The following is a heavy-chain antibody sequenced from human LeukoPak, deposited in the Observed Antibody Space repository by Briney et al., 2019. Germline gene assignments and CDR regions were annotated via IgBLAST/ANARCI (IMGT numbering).Heavy chain of an antibody. Sequence: GGSLRLSCAASGFSFSSNWMHWVRQAPGKGLVWVSRINSDGSSTSYADSVKGRFTISRDNSKNTLFLQMNSLRAEDKAVYYCAKDGDDRGTTSCYCDYWGQGTLVTVSS. V-gene: IGHV3-74*01. CDR2: INSDGSST. D-gene: IGHD2-2*01. CDR3: AKDGDDRGTTSCYCDY. J-gene: IGHJ4*02. CDR1: GFSFSSNW.